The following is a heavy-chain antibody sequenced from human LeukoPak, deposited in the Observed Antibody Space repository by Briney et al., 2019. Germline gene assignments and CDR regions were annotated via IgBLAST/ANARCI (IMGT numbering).Heavy chain of an antibody. V-gene: IGHV1-2*02. J-gene: IGHJ4*02. D-gene: IGHD6-19*01. Sequence: ASVKVSCKASGYSFSGYYMHWVRQAPGQGREWVGWINPNSGGTNYAQKFQGRVTMTRDTSISTAYMELSGLRSDDTAVYYCARSEWLVRENDYWGQGTLVTVSS. CDR1: GYSFSGYY. CDR2: INPNSGGT. CDR3: ARSEWLVRENDY.